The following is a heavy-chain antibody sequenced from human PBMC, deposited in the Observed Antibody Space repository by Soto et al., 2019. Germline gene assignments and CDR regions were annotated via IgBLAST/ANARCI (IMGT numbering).Heavy chain of an antibody. V-gene: IGHV3-11*01. CDR2: ITGSGITK. CDR1: RFSFSDYY. J-gene: IGHJ4*02. CDR3: VRDLAY. Sequence: PGGSLRLSCAASRFSFSDYYLSWIRQAPGKGLEWISYITGSGITKYYADSVQGRFTISRDNTKKSLYLQMNNLRAEDTAVYYCVRDLAYWGQGTLVTVSS.